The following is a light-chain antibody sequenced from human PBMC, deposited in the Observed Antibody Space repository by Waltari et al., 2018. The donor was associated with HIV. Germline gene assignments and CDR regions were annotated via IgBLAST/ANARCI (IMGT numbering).Light chain of an antibody. CDR3: ASWDDNLNHWV. CDR2: RND. J-gene: IGLJ3*02. V-gene: IGLV1-44*01. CDR1: HSNVGNNF. Sequence: QSVLTQTPSASRAPGQRILMSCSGTHSNVGNNFVSWFQHVSGAAPKLVIYRNDQRPSGVPARFSAAKSGSTASLAIAGLQSDDEAEYFCASWDDNLNHWVFGGGTKLTV.